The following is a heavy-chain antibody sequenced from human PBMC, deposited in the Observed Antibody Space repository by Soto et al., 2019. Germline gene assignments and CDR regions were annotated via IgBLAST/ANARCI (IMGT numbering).Heavy chain of an antibody. CDR2: IS. CDR1: GFTFSTYS. V-gene: IGHV3-30*03. J-gene: IGHJ4*02. D-gene: IGHD1-26*01. Sequence: PGGSLRLSCAASGFTFSTYSLHWVRQAPGKGLDWVAVISYAAPVKGRFTLSRDDFQSTMYLQMNSLKTDDTAVYYCVWESKVYSAWHRGQGTLVTVSS. CDR3: VWESKVYSAWH.